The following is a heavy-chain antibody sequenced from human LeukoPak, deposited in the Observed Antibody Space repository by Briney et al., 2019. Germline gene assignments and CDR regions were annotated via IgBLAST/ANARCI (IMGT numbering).Heavy chain of an antibody. D-gene: IGHD1-26*01. V-gene: IGHV3-21*01. Sequence: GGSLRLSCAASGFTFSSYSMNRVRQAPGKGLEWVSSISSSSSYIYYADSVKGRFTISRDNAKNSLYLQMNSLRAEDTAAYYCAILGSYLSRRAFDIWGQGTMVTVSS. CDR2: ISSSSSYI. CDR3: AILGSYLSRRAFDI. J-gene: IGHJ3*02. CDR1: GFTFSSYS.